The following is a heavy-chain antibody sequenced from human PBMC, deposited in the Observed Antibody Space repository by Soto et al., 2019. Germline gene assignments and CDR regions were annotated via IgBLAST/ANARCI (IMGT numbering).Heavy chain of an antibody. CDR2: ISGSGGST. D-gene: IGHD3-10*01. J-gene: IGHJ4*02. CDR3: AKEGWNSMHYYGSGSYYNFDY. Sequence: GGSLRLSCAASGFTFSSYAMSWVRQAPGKGLEWVSAISGSGGSTYYADSVKGRFTISRDNSKNTLYLQMNSLRAEDTAVYYCAKEGWNSMHYYGSGSYYNFDYWDQGTLVTVSS. V-gene: IGHV3-23*01. CDR1: GFTFSSYA.